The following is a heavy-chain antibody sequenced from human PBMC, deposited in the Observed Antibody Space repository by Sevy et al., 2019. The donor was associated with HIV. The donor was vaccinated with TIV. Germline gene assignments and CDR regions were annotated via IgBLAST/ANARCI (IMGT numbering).Heavy chain of an antibody. D-gene: IGHD6-6*01. V-gene: IGHV3-33*01. CDR3: ARDRVYSSSPHISDY. CDR2: IWYDGSNK. Sequence: GGSLRLSCAASGFTFSSYGMHWVRQAPGKGLEWVAVIWYDGSNKYYADSVKGRFTISRDNSKNTLYLQMNSLRAEDTAVYYCARDRVYSSSPHISDYWGQGTLVTVSS. CDR1: GFTFSSYG. J-gene: IGHJ4*02.